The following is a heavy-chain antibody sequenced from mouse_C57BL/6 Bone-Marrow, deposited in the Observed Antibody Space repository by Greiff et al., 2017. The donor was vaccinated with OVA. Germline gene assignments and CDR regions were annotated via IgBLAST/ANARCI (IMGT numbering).Heavy chain of an antibody. D-gene: IGHD1-1*01. CDR3: AREYYGSRSVDY. Sequence: QVQLQQPGAELVKPGASVKLSCKASGYTFTSYWMHWVKQRPGQGLEWIGMIHPNSGSTNYNEKFKSKATLTVDKSSSTAYMQLSSLTSEDSAVYYCAREYYGSRSVDYWGQGTTLTVSS. J-gene: IGHJ2*01. CDR1: GYTFTSYW. V-gene: IGHV1-64*01. CDR2: IHPNSGST.